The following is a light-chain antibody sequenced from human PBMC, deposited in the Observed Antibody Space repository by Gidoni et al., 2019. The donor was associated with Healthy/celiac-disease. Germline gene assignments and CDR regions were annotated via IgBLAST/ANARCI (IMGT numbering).Light chain of an antibody. CDR3: QQYYSTPT. J-gene: IGKJ1*01. Sequence: DIVMTQSPDSLAVSLCERATINCKSSQSVLYSSNNKNDLAWYQQKPGQPPKLLIYWASTRESGVPDRFSGSGSGTDFTLTISSLQAEDVAVYYCQQYYSTPTFGQGTKVEIK. CDR2: WAS. V-gene: IGKV4-1*01. CDR1: QSVLYSSNNKND.